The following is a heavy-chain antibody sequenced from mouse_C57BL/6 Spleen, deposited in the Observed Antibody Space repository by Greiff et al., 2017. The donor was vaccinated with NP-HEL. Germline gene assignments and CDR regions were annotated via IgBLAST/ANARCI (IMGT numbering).Heavy chain of an antibody. V-gene: IGHV3-6*01. CDR1: GYSITSGYY. D-gene: IGHD2-12*01. Sequence: EVQLQESGPGLVKPSQSLSLTCSVTGYSITSGYYWNWIRQFPGNKLEWMGYISYDGSNNYNPSLKNRISITRDTSKNQFFLKLNSVTTEDTATYYCARRRLNYFDYWGQGTTLTVSS. J-gene: IGHJ2*01. CDR2: ISYDGSN. CDR3: ARRRLNYFDY.